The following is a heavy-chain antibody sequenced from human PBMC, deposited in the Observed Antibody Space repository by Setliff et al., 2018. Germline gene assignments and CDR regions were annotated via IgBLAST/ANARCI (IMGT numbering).Heavy chain of an antibody. Sequence: GSGPTLVNPTETLTLTCTVSGFSLSNARMGVSWIRQPPGKALEWLAHIFSNDEKSYSTSLKSRLTISKDTSKSQVVLTMTNMDPVDTATYYCARAYYVSSGYYPLVYWGQGTLVTVSS. J-gene: IGHJ4*02. CDR3: ARAYYVSSGYYPLVY. CDR1: GFSLSNARMG. D-gene: IGHD3-22*01. CDR2: IFSNDEK. V-gene: IGHV2-26*01.